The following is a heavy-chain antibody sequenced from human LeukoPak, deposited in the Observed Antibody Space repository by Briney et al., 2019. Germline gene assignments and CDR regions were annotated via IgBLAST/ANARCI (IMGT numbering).Heavy chain of an antibody. CDR2: INEDGNEK. V-gene: IGHV3-7*01. J-gene: IGHJ4*02. CDR1: GLTFSRFW. CDR3: ATLSYRRFDY. D-gene: IGHD1-14*01. Sequence: PGGSLRLSCAASGLTFSRFWMIWIRQAPGKGLEWVATINEDGNEKWYADSVKGRFAISRDNARNSLYLQMNSLRAEDTAVYYCATLSYRRFDYWGQGALVTVS.